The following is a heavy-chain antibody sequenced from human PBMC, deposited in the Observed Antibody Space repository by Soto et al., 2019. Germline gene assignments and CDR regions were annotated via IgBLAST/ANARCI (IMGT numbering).Heavy chain of an antibody. V-gene: IGHV5-10-1*01. Sequence: PGESLKISCKGSGYNFSNYWISWVRQMPGKGLEWMGKIDPSDSYINYSPPFQGHVTSSVDKSITTAHVEWRSLKASDTAISYCAREVRGYEGFIDYWGQGTLVTVSS. D-gene: IGHD5-12*01. CDR1: GYNFSNYW. J-gene: IGHJ4*02. CDR2: IDPSDSYI. CDR3: AREVRGYEGFIDY.